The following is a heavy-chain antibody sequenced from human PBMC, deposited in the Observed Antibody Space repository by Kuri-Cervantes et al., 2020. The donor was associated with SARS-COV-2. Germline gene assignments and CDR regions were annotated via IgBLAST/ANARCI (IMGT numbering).Heavy chain of an antibody. V-gene: IGHV3-23*01. J-gene: IGHJ6*02. Sequence: GGSLRLSCAASGFTFSSYAMSWVRQAPGKGLEWVSAISGSGGSTYYADSVKGRFTISRDNSMNTLYLQMNSLRAEDTAGDYCAKIPRYFDWLFPGEATYGTDVWGQGTTVTVSS. D-gene: IGHD3-9*01. CDR1: GFTFSSYA. CDR2: ISGSGGST. CDR3: AKIPRYFDWLFPGEATYGTDV.